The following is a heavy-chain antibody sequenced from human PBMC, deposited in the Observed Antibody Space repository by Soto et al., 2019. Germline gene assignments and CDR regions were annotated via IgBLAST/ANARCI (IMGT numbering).Heavy chain of an antibody. J-gene: IGHJ4*02. V-gene: IGHV1-69*01. Sequence: QVQLVQSGAEVKKPGSSVKVSCKASGGTFSSYAISWVRQAPGQGLEWMGGIIPIFGTANYAQKFQGRVTITADESTSTAYIELSSLRSEDTAVYYCARLSIGDYYDSSGYSDYWGQGTLVTVSS. D-gene: IGHD3-22*01. CDR3: ARLSIGDYYDSSGYSDY. CDR2: IIPIFGTA. CDR1: GGTFSSYA.